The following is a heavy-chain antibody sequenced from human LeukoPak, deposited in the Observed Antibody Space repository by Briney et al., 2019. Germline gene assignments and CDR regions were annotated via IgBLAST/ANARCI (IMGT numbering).Heavy chain of an antibody. CDR1: VYTFTSYG. D-gene: IGHD3-10*01. J-gene: IGHJ4*02. Sequence: GASVKVSCKASVYTFTSYGISWVRQAPAQGLEWMGWMRAYNGNTNYAQKLQGRVTMTTDTSTSTAYMELRSLRSDDTAVYYCARDLLLWFGELPTFGYWGQGTLVTVSS. CDR2: MRAYNGNT. CDR3: ARDLLLWFGELPTFGY. V-gene: IGHV1-18*04.